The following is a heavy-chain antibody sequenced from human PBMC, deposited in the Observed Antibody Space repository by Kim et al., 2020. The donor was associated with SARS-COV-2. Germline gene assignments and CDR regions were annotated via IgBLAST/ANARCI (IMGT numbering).Heavy chain of an antibody. CDR1: GFTFSSYG. J-gene: IGHJ6*02. CDR3: ARVGTSGKGENIVVVPAARKAYSYYGMDV. Sequence: GGSLRLSCAASGFTFSSYGMHWVRQAPGKGLEWVAVISYDGSNKYYADSVKGRFTISRDNSKNTLYLQMNSLRAEDTAVYYCARVGTSGKGENIVVVPAARKAYSYYGMDVWGQGTTVTVSS. CDR2: ISYDGSNK. D-gene: IGHD2-2*01. V-gene: IGHV3-33*05.